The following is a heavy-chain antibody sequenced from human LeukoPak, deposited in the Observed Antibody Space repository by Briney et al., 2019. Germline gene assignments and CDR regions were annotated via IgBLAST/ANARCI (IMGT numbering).Heavy chain of an antibody. CDR3: AKVQAAAGIDY. D-gene: IGHD6-13*01. J-gene: IGHJ4*02. V-gene: IGHV3-23*01. CDR1: GFTFSNYA. CDR2: ISGSGGST. Sequence: GGSLRLSCAASGFTFSNYAMNWVRQAPGKGLEWVSGISGSGGSTYYADSVKGRFTTSRDNSKSALYLQMNSLRAEDTAVYYCAKVQAAAGIDYWGQGTLVTVSS.